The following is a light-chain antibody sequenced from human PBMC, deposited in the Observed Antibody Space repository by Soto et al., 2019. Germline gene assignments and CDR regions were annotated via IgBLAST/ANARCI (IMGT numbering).Light chain of an antibody. J-gene: IGKJ1*01. CDR1: QAIDRW. CDR2: AAS. Sequence: DLQVTQSPSSVSASVGDRVIITCRANQAIDRWLSWYQQKPGKAPQLLILAASRLHTGVPSRFSGSGFGTEFTLTISSLQPEDFATYYCQQAQSFPWTFGQGTKVENK. V-gene: IGKV1-12*01. CDR3: QQAQSFPWT.